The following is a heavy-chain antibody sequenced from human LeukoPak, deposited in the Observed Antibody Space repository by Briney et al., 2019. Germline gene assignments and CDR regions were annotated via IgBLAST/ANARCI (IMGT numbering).Heavy chain of an antibody. CDR1: GYTFSNFG. J-gene: IGHJ4*02. V-gene: IGHV1-18*01. D-gene: IGHD2-2*01. CDR2: ISGNNDNP. Sequence: ASVRVSCKTSGYTFSNFGINWVRQAPGQGLEWMGWISGNNDNPNYGQKFQGRFTVTTDPSTSTAYMELRNLRFDDTAVYYCARDGTSTDDYWGRGTLVTVSS. CDR3: ARDGTSTDDY.